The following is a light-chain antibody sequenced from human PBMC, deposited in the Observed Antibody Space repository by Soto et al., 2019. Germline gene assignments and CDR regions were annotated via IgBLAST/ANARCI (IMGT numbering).Light chain of an antibody. CDR1: QTVRKKY. V-gene: IGKV3-20*01. J-gene: IGKJ4*01. Sequence: EFLLTQSPCTLSLSPGERATLSCRASQTVRKKYLAWYQQKRGQAPRLIMYDASSRATGIPERFSGGGSGTDFTLTISRLEPEDFEVYYCQQFSSYPLTFGGGTKVDIK. CDR3: QQFSSYPLT. CDR2: DAS.